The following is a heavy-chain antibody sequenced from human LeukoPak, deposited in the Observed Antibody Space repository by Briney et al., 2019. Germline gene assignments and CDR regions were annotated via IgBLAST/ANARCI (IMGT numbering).Heavy chain of an antibody. CDR2: IWYDGSNK. CDR1: GFTFSSYG. D-gene: IGHD3-22*01. CDR3: ARDSSGYYPLEYFQH. Sequence: PGGSLRLSCAASGFTFSSYGMHWVRQAPGKGLEWVAVIWYDGSNKYYADSVKGRFTTSRDNSKNTLYLQMNSLRAEDTAVYYCARDSSGYYPLEYFQHWGQGTLVTVSS. V-gene: IGHV3-33*01. J-gene: IGHJ1*01.